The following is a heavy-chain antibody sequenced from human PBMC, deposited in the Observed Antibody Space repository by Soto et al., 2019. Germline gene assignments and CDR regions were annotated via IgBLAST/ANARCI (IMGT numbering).Heavy chain of an antibody. D-gene: IGHD3-3*01. V-gene: IGHV2-70*11. CDR2: IDWDDDK. J-gene: IGHJ6*03. Sequence: SGPTLVKPTQPLTLTCTFSGFSLSTSGMCVSWIRQPPGKALEWLARIDWDDDKYYSTSLKTRLTISKDTSKNQVVLTMTNMDPVDTATYYCARGIFWSGYYTGIRRIMDVWGKGTTVTVSS. CDR1: GFSLSTSGMC. CDR3: ARGIFWSGYYTGIRRIMDV.